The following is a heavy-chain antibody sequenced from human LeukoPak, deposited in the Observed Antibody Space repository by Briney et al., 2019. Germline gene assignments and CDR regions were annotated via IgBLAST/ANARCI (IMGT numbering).Heavy chain of an antibody. CDR2: INPGDSDT. CDR1: GFSFTTYW. V-gene: IGHV5-51*01. D-gene: IGHD2-2*01. Sequence: GESLKISCTASGFSFTTYWIGWVRQLPGKGLEWMGIINPGDSDTRISPSFQGQVTLSADKSISTAYLQWSSLKASDTAMYYCARGSVVAGGHTWFDPWGQGTLVTVSS. J-gene: IGHJ5*02. CDR3: ARGSVVAGGHTWFDP.